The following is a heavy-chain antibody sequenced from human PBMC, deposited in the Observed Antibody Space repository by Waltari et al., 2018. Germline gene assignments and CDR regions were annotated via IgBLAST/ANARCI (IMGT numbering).Heavy chain of an antibody. CDR3: ARVHYDFWCDYTYYFDY. D-gene: IGHD3-3*01. CDR2: IIPIFVTA. J-gene: IGHJ4*02. Sequence: QVQLVEAGATVKKPRSPVKVTYKASGGNFSSNATSWLRNATDQGLECMGGIIPIFVTANYAQKFQCRVTITTHESTSTAYMELSSLRSEDTDVYYCARVHYDFWCDYTYYFDYWCQGTLVTVSS. CDR1: GGNFSSNA. V-gene: IGHV1-69*05.